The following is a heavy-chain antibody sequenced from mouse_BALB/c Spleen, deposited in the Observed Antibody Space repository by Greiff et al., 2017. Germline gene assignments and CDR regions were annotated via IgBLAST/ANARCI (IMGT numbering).Heavy chain of an antibody. V-gene: IGHV14-3*02. CDR3: AYSFAY. Sequence: VQLQQSGAELVQPGDSVKLSCTASGFNIKDTYMHWVKQRPEQGLEWIGMIDPANGNTKYDPKFQGKATITADTSSNTAYLQLSSLTSEDTAVYYCAYSFAYWGQGTLVTVSA. J-gene: IGHJ3*01. CDR2: IDPANGNT. CDR1: GFNIKDTY.